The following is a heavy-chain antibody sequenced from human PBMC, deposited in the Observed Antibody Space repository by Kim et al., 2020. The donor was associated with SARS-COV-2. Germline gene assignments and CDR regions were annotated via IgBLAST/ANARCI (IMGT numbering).Heavy chain of an antibody. CDR1: GGSISSSSYY. CDR3: ASYLRGVVDY. D-gene: IGHD3-10*02. Sequence: SETLSLTCTVSGGSISSSSYYWGWIRQPPGKGLEWIGSIYYSGSTYYNPSLKSRVTISVDTSKNQFSLKLSSVTAADTAVYYCASYLRGVVDYWGQGTLVTVSS. CDR2: IYYSGST. J-gene: IGHJ4*02. V-gene: IGHV4-39*01.